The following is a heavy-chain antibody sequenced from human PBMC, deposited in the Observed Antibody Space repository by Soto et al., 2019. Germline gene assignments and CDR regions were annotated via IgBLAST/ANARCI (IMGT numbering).Heavy chain of an antibody. J-gene: IGHJ4*02. Sequence: EVQLVESGGGLVQPGRSLRLSCAASGFTFDDYAMHWVRQAPGKGLEWVSGISWNSGSIGYADSVKGRFTISRDNAKNSLYLQMNSLRAEDTALYYCAKDRGLDWPIIDPVFDYWGQGTLVTVSS. CDR2: ISWNSGSI. CDR1: GFTFDDYA. D-gene: IGHD2-8*02. V-gene: IGHV3-9*01. CDR3: AKDRGLDWPIIDPVFDY.